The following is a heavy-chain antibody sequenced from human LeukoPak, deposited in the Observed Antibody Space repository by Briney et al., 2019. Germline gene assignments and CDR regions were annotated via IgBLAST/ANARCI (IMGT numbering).Heavy chain of an antibody. D-gene: IGHD6-13*01. J-gene: IGHJ6*02. CDR1: GFTFDDYA. CDR3: AKDICRSGGCSWYYYYYYYGMDV. CDR2: ISWNSGSI. Sequence: GGSLRLSCAASGFTFDDYAMHWVRQAPGKGLEWVSGISWNSGSIGYADSVKGRFTISRDNAKNSLYLQMNSLRAEDTALYYCAKDICRSGGCSWYYYYYYYGMDVWGQGTTVTVSS. V-gene: IGHV3-9*01.